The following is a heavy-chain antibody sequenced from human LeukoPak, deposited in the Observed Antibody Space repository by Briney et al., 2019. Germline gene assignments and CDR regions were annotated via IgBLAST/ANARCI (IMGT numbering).Heavy chain of an antibody. J-gene: IGHJ5*02. Sequence: SETLSLTCAVYGGSFSGYYWSWIRQPPGKGLEWIGEINHSGSTNYNPSLKSRVTISVDTSKNQFSLKLSSVTAADTAVYYCARRPRITMVRGVRGAFDPWGQGTLVTVSS. CDR1: GGSFSGYY. V-gene: IGHV4-34*01. CDR3: ARRPRITMVRGVRGAFDP. CDR2: INHSGST. D-gene: IGHD3-10*01.